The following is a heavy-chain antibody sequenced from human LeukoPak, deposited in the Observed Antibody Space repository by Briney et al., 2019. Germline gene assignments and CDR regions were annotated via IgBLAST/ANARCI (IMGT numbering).Heavy chain of an antibody. V-gene: IGHV3-23*01. CDR3: AKGAASRGYTYVAN. CDR1: AFTFRSYA. Sequence: GGSLRLSCAASAFTFRSYAMIWVRQAPGKGLEWVSTVSGSGGSTYYADSVKGRFTISRDNSNNTLYLQMNSLRAEDTAVYYCAKGAASRGYTYVANWGQGTLVSVSS. J-gene: IGHJ4*02. CDR2: VSGSGGST. D-gene: IGHD5-18*01.